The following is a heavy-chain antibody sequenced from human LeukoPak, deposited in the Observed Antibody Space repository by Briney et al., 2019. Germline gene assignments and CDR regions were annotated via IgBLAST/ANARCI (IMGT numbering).Heavy chain of an antibody. CDR2: ISRSSSYI. CDR3: ARAALYYYGSGRFLDV. Sequence: GGSLRLSCAASGFTFSSYSMNWVRQAPGKGLEWVSSISRSSSYIYYADSVKGRFTISRDNAKNSLYLQMNSLRAEDTAVYYCARAALYYYGSGRFLDVWGQGTTVTVSS. D-gene: IGHD3-10*01. V-gene: IGHV3-21*01. CDR1: GFTFSSYS. J-gene: IGHJ6*02.